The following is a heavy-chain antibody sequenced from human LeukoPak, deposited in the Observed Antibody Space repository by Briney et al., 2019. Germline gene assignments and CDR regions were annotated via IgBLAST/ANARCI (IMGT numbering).Heavy chain of an antibody. Sequence: PGRSLRLSCAASGFTFSSYAMHSGRQAPGKGLEWVAVISYDGTNKYYADSVKGRFTISRDNSKNTLYLQMNRLRAEDTAVYYCARPETQYSSGLDGFDIWGQGTMVTVSS. CDR1: GFTFSSYA. D-gene: IGHD6-19*01. V-gene: IGHV3-30-3*01. CDR3: ARPETQYSSGLDGFDI. CDR2: ISYDGTNK. J-gene: IGHJ3*02.